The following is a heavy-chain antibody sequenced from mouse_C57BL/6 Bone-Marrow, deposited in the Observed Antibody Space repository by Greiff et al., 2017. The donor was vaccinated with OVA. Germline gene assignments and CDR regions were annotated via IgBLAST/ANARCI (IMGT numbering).Heavy chain of an antibody. J-gene: IGHJ2*01. V-gene: IGHV5-9-1*02. D-gene: IGHD1-1*01. Sequence: EVKLMESGEGLVKPGGSLKLSCAASGFTFSSYAMSWVRQTPEKRLEWVAYISSGGDYIYYADTVKGRFTISRDNARNTLYLQMSSLKSEDTAMYYCTREGDYYGPYFDYWGQGTTLTVSS. CDR3: TREGDYYGPYFDY. CDR1: GFTFSSYA. CDR2: ISSGGDYI.